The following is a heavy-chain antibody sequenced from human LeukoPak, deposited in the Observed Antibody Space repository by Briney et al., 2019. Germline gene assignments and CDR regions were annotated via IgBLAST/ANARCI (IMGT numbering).Heavy chain of an antibody. CDR1: GDSISSRSHY. V-gene: IGHV4-39*07. CDR2: IYYSGST. D-gene: IGHD3-22*01. Sequence: PSETLPLTCTVSGDSISSRSHYWGWIRQPPGKGLEWIGSIYYSGSTYYNPSLKSRVTISVDTSKNQFSLKLSSVTAADTAVYYCATFPGSYYDSSGYRWGQGTLVTVSS. CDR3: ATFPGSYYDSSGYR. J-gene: IGHJ4*02.